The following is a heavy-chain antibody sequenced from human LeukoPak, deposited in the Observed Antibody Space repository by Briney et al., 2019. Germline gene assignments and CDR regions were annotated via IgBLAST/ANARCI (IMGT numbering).Heavy chain of an antibody. J-gene: IGHJ6*02. CDR2: ISGSGGST. D-gene: IGHD3-10*01. CDR3: AKTGMVRGVIIRDYYYYYGMDV. CDR1: GFTFSSYA. V-gene: IGHV3-23*01. Sequence: GGSLRLSCAASGFTFSSYAMSWVRQAPGKGLEWVSAISGSGGSTYYADSVKGRFTISRDNSKNTLFLQMNSLRAEDTAVYYCAKTGMVRGVIIRDYYYYYGMDVWGQGTTVTVSS.